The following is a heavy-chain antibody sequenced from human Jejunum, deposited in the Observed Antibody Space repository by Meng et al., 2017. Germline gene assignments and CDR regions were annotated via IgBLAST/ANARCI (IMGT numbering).Heavy chain of an antibody. CDR2: IYGNDDK. J-gene: IGHJ3*02. V-gene: IGHV2-5*01. Sequence: QLTSKESGPAQVKPPHTLTLPATFSVFPPTTGGVAVGWIRQPPGKALEWLGRIYGNDDKRYSPSQQSRLTISKDAPTNQVVLTMTNMDPVDTATYYCAHREMYTFDMWGPGTMVTVSS. CDR1: VFPPTTGGVA. D-gene: IGHD1-14*01. CDR3: AHREMYTFDM.